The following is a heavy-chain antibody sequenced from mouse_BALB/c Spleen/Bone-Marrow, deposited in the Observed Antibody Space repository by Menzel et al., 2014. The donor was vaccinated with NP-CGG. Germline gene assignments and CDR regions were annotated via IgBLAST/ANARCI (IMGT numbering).Heavy chain of an antibody. CDR2: IWGDGST. J-gene: IGHJ4*01. CDR1: GLSLTGYG. D-gene: IGHD2-4*01. Sequence: VMLVESGPGLVAPSQSLSITCTVSGLSLTGYGVSWVRQPPGKGLEWLGMIWGDGSTDYNSALKSRLSISKDNSKSQVFLKMNSLLSEDTARYYCATDSFLISRVLDYWGQGTSVTVSS. CDR3: ATDSFLISRVLDY. V-gene: IGHV2-6-7*01.